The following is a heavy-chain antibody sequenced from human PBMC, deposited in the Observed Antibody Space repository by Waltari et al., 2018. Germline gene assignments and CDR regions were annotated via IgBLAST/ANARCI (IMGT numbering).Heavy chain of an antibody. CDR3: ARQRRPEIVGATNWFDP. D-gene: IGHD1-26*01. V-gene: IGHV1-18*01. Sequence: QVQLVQSGAEVKKPGASVKVSCKASGYTFTSSGISWVRQAPGQGLEWMGWISAYNGNTNYAQKLQGRVTMTTDTSTSTAYMELRSLRSDDTAVYYCARQRRPEIVGATNWFDPWGQGTLVTVSS. CDR2: ISAYNGNT. J-gene: IGHJ5*02. CDR1: GYTFTSSG.